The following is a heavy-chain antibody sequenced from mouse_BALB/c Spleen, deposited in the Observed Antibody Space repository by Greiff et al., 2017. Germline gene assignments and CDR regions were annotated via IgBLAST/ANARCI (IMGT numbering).Heavy chain of an antibody. Sequence: EVKLMESGGGLVKPGGSLKLSCAASGFTFSSYTMSWVRQTPEKRLEWVATISSGGSYTYYPDSVKGRFTISRDNPKNTLFLQMTSLRSEDTAMYYCARSGPYYFDYWGQGTTLTVSS. CDR2: ISSGGSYT. V-gene: IGHV5-6-4*01. CDR3: ARSGPYYFDY. CDR1: GFTFSSYT. J-gene: IGHJ2*01.